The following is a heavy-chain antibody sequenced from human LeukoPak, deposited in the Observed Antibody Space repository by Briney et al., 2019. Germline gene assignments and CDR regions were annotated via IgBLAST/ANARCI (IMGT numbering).Heavy chain of an antibody. J-gene: IGHJ4*02. CDR2: ISGGGGTT. D-gene: IGHD2-2*02. V-gene: IGHV3-23*01. Sequence: GGSLRLSCAASEFAFSSFAMSWVRQAPGKGLEWVPVISGGGGTTYYADSVKGRFTISRDNSKNTLYLQMNSLRAEDTAVYYCGRGGDYTTSPSYYWGQGALVTVSS. CDR1: EFAFSSFA. CDR3: GRGGDYTTSPSYY.